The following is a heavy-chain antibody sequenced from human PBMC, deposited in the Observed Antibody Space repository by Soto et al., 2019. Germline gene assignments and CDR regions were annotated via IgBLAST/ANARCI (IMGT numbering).Heavy chain of an antibody. J-gene: IGHJ4*02. CDR1: GYTLTELS. D-gene: IGHD2-2*01. V-gene: IGHV1-24*01. CDR3: ATFIVVVPAATFDY. CDR2: FDPEDGET. Sequence: ASVKVSCKVSGYTLTELSMHWVRQAPGKGLEWMGGFDPEDGETIYAQKFQGRVTMTEDTSTDTAYMELSSLRSEDTAVYYCATFIVVVPAATFDYWGQGTLVTVSS.